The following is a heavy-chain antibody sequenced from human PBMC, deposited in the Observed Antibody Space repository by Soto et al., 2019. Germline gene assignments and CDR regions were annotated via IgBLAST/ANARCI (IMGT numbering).Heavy chain of an antibody. J-gene: IGHJ4*02. Sequence: QVQLQQWGAGLLKPSETLSLTCAVYGGSFSGYYWNWIRQPPGKGLEWIGEINHSGSTNYNPSLKSRVTISGDPSKNQFSLKLSSVTAADTAVYYCARGWGARFDCWGQGALVTVSS. CDR1: GGSFSGYY. V-gene: IGHV4-34*01. D-gene: IGHD7-27*01. CDR2: INHSGST. CDR3: ARGWGARFDC.